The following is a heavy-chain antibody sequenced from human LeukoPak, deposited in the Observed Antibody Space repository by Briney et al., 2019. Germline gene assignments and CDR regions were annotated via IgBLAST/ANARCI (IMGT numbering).Heavy chain of an antibody. D-gene: IGHD6-19*01. CDR2: IYYSGST. CDR1: GGSFSGYY. Sequence: SETLSLTCAVYGGSFSGYYWGWIRQPPGKGLEWIGSIYYSGSTYYNPSLKSRVTISVDTSKNHFSLKLSSVTAADTAVYYCASHASSAWYGPFDYWGQGNLVTVSS. J-gene: IGHJ4*02. CDR3: ASHASSAWYGPFDY. V-gene: IGHV4-34*01.